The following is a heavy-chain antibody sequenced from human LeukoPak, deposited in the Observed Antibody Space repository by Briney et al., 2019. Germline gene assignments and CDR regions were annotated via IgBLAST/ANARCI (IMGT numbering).Heavy chain of an antibody. CDR1: GYTFTSNY. CDR2: IYPRDGST. J-gene: IGHJ4*02. V-gene: IGHV1-46*01. Sequence: ASVKVSCKASGYTFTSNYIHWVRQAPGQGLEWMGMIYPRDGSTSYAQKFQGRVTVTRDTSTSTVHMELSGLRSEDTAVYYCARHQEGFDYWGQGTLVTVSS. CDR3: ARHQEGFDY.